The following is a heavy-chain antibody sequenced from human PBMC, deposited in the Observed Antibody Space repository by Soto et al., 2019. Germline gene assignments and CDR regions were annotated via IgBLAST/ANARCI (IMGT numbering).Heavy chain of an antibody. CDR2: IYPGDSDT. J-gene: IGHJ3*02. CDR1: GDTFPSYW. CDR3: ARDDSSSYYWGDFEI. Sequence: GESLKISCKGSGDTFPSYWIAWVRQMSGKGLEWMGIIYPGDSDTRYSPSFQGQVTISADKSISTAYLQWSSLKASDTAMYYCARDDSSSYYWGDFEIWGQETMVAVSS. V-gene: IGHV5-51*01. D-gene: IGHD3-22*01.